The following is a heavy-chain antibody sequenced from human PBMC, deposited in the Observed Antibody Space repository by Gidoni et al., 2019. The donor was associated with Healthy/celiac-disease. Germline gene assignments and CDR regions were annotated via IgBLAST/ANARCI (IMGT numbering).Heavy chain of an antibody. V-gene: IGHV3-15*01. CDR3: TTDPGGSYYGSFDY. J-gene: IGHJ4*02. Sequence: EVQLVESGGGLVKPGGSLRLSCAASGFTFSNAWMSWVRQAPGTGLEWVGRIKSKTDGGTTDYAAPVKGRFTISRDDSKNTLYLQMNSLKTEDTAVYYCTTDPGGSYYGSFDYWGQGTLVTVSS. CDR2: IKSKTDGGTT. CDR1: GFTFSNAW. D-gene: IGHD1-26*01.